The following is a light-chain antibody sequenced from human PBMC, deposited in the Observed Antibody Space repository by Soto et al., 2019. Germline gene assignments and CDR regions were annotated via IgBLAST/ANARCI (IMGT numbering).Light chain of an antibody. Sequence: EILMTQSPATLSLSAAEGATLSCRASQSVSSKLAWYKQKPGQAPRLLIYGASTRATGIPARFSGSGSGTDFTLIISSLQSEDSEVYYCQQYNSWLWTFGQGTKVYIK. J-gene: IGKJ1*01. CDR3: QQYNSWLWT. CDR1: QSVSSK. V-gene: IGKV3-15*01. CDR2: GAS.